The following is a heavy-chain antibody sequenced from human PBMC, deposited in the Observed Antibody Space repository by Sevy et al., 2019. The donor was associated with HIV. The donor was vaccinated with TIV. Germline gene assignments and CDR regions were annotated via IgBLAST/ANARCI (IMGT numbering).Heavy chain of an antibody. CDR3: ARGGGNGWYYFDY. J-gene: IGHJ4*02. CDR2: IIPILGTV. CDR1: GGTFRSDG. V-gene: IGHV1-69*13. Sequence: SVKVSCKASGGTFRSDGISWVRQAPGQGLEWMGGIIPILGTVNYAQKFQGRVTITADESTKTAYMELSSLRSEDTAVYYCARGGGNGWYYFDYWGQEPLVTVSS. D-gene: IGHD6-19*01.